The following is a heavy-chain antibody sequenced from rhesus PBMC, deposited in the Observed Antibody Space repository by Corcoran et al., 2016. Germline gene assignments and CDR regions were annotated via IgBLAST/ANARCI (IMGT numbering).Heavy chain of an antibody. CDR2: ISYSGST. CDR1: GYSISSGYG. D-gene: IGHD3-3*01. CDR3: ARLGVLQFLDWSPFDAFDF. J-gene: IGHJ3*01. V-gene: IGHV4-122*02. Sequence: QLQLQESGPGLVKPSETLSLTCAVSGYSISSGYGWSWIRQPPGKGLEWIGYISYSGSTSYHPSLKSRVTMSRDTSKNQFSLKLSSVTAADTAVYYCARLGVLQFLDWSPFDAFDFWGQGLRVTVSS.